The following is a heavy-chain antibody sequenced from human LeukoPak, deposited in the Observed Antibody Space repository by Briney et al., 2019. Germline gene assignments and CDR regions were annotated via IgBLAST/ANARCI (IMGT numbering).Heavy chain of an antibody. J-gene: IGHJ4*02. CDR2: IYSGGST. CDR3: AKVAVAGTRSYFDY. CDR1: GFTVSSNY. D-gene: IGHD6-19*01. V-gene: IGHV3-53*01. Sequence: GGSLRLSCAASGFTVSSNYMSWVRQAPGKGLEWVSVIYSGGSTYYADPVKGRFTISRDNSKNTLYLQMNSLRAEDTAVYYCAKVAVAGTRSYFDYWGQGTLVTVSS.